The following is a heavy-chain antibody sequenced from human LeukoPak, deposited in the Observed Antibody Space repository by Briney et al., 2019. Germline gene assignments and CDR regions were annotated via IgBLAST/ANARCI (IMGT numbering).Heavy chain of an antibody. J-gene: IGHJ4*02. V-gene: IGHV3-30*18. D-gene: IGHD6-6*01. CDR3: AKGAQQIAARPLTG. CDR1: GFTFSSYG. Sequence: PGRSLRLSCAASGFTFSSYGMHWVRQAPGKGLEWVAVISYDGSNKYYADYVKGRFTISRDNSKNTLYLQMNSLRAEDTAVYYCAKGAQQIAARPLTGWGQGTLVTVSS. CDR2: ISYDGSNK.